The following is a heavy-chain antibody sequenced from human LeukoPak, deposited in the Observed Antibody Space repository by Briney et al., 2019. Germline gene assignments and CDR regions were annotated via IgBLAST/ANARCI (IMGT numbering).Heavy chain of an antibody. J-gene: IGHJ4*02. V-gene: IGHV4-4*02. CDR3: AGLVGRYSSGLYYYYFDY. CDR2: MYLSGTT. D-gene: IGHD3-22*01. Sequence: SETLSLTCTVSGDSINSLDLWSWVRQPPGKGLEWIGEMYLSGTTHSNPSVRSRVTISIDKSKNQFFLNLSSVTAADTAVYYCAGLVGRYSSGLYYYYFDYWGQGTLVTVSS. CDR1: GDSINSLDL.